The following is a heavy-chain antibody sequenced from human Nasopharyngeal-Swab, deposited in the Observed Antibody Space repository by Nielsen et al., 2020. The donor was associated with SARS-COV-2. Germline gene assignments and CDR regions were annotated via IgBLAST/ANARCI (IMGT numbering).Heavy chain of an antibody. J-gene: IGHJ5*02. D-gene: IGHD6-19*01. CDR3: ATPVAVAGRGRWFDP. CDR2: IYNSGTT. Sequence: WIRQPPGKGLEWIGTIYNSGTTYTNPSLKSRASISIDMSNNQLSLELTSVTAADTAVYYCATPVAVAGRGRWFDPWGQGTLVTRLL. V-gene: IGHV4-38-2*01.